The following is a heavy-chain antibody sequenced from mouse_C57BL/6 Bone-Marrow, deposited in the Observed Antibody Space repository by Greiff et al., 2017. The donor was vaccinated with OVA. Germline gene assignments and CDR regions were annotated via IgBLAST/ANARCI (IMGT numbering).Heavy chain of an antibody. CDR1: GYTFTSYW. CDR2: IYPSDSET. V-gene: IGHV1-61*01. CDR3: ARLSKEGLDY. J-gene: IGHJ4*01. D-gene: IGHD1-3*01. Sequence: QVHLQQPGAELVRPGSSVKLSCKASGYTFTSYWMDWVKQRPGQGLEWIGNIYPSDSETHYNQKFKDKATLTVDKSSSTAYMQLSSLTSEDSAVYYCARLSKEGLDYWGQGTSVTVSS.